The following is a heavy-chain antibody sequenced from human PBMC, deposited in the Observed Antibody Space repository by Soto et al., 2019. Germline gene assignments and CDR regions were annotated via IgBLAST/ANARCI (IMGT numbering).Heavy chain of an antibody. CDR1: GGSVNSGNYY. V-gene: IGHV4-34*01. D-gene: IGHD1-1*01. Sequence: QVQLQQWGAGLLKPSETLSLTCAVFGGSVNSGNYYWSWIRQPPGKGLEWIGEMSHSGGTHFNPSLMSRVTISVATSKNQFSLKMSSVTAADTALYYCARVERGTATTGVDAFDIWGPGTMVTVSS. CDR3: ARVERGTATTGVDAFDI. J-gene: IGHJ3*02. CDR2: MSHSGGT.